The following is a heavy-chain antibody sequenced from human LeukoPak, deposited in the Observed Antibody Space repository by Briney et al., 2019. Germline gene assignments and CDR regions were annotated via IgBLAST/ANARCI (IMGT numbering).Heavy chain of an antibody. CDR3: ARASQGLWFRYRFDP. J-gene: IGHJ5*02. CDR2: INHSGST. Sequence: PSETLSLTCAVYGGSFSGYYWSWIRQPPGKGLEWIGEINHSGSTNYNPSLKSRVTISVDTSKNQFSLKLSSVTAADTAVYYCARASQGLWFRYRFDPWGQGTLVTVSS. V-gene: IGHV4-34*01. D-gene: IGHD3-10*01. CDR1: GGSFSGYY.